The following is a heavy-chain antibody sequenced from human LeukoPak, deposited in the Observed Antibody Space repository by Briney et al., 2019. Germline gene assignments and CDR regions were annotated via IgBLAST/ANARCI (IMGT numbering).Heavy chain of an antibody. V-gene: IGHV1-2*02. D-gene: IGHD3-10*01. CDR2: INPNSGGT. CDR1: GYTFTGYY. CDR3: ARSSTRGVRSNDY. Sequence: ASVKVSCKASGYTFTGYYRHWVRQAPGQGLEWMGWINPNSGGTNYAQKFQGRVTMTRDTSISTAYMELSRLRSDDTAVYYCARSSTRGVRSNDYWGQGTLVTVSS. J-gene: IGHJ4*02.